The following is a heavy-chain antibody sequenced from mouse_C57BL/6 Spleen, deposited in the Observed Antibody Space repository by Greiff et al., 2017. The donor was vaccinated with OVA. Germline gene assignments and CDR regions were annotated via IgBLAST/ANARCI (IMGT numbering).Heavy chain of an antibody. D-gene: IGHD2-4*01. Sequence: DVKLVESGGGLVQPGGSLSLSCAASGFTFTDYYMSWVRQPPGKALEWLGFIRNKANGYTTEYSASVKGRFTISRDNSQSILHLQMNALRAEDSATYDCASHRYDYDDGFAYWGQGTLVTVSA. V-gene: IGHV7-3*01. CDR3: ASHRYDYDDGFAY. CDR1: GFTFTDYY. CDR2: IRNKANGYTT. J-gene: IGHJ3*01.